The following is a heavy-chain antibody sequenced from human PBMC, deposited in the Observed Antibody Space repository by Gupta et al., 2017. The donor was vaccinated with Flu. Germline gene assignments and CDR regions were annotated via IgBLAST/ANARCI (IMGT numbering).Heavy chain of an antibody. CDR3: ARVGITMVRGVIITSDYYGMDV. D-gene: IGHD3-10*01. J-gene: IGHJ6*02. Sequence: EVQLVESGGGLVKPGGSLRLSCPASGFTFSSYSMNWVRQAPGKGLEWVSSISSSSSYIYYADSVKGRFTISRDNAKNSLYLQMNSLRAEDTAVYYCARVGITMVRGVIITSDYYGMDVWGQGTTVTVSS. CDR2: ISSSSSYI. CDR1: GFTFSSYS. V-gene: IGHV3-21*01.